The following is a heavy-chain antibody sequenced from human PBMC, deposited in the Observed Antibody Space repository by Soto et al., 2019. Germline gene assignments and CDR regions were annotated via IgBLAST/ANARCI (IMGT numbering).Heavy chain of an antibody. CDR1: GGSISSSSYY. J-gene: IGHJ4*02. D-gene: IGHD3-16*02. CDR3: ARQGRHYDYIWGSYRYTGFFDY. Sequence: QLQLQESGPGLVKPSETLSLTCTVSGGSISSSSYYWGWIRQPPGKGLEWIGSIYYSGSTYSTPSLKSRVTISVNTSKNQFSLKLSSVTAADTAVYYCARQGRHYDYIWGSYRYTGFFDYWGQGTLVTVSS. V-gene: IGHV4-39*01. CDR2: IYYSGST.